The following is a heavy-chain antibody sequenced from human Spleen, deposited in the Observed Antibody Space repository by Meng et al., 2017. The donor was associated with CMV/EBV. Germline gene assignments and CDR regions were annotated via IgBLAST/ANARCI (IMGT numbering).Heavy chain of an antibody. CDR1: GFSFSTYT. CDR3: ARERLYQPLWGDALDI. J-gene: IGHJ3*02. V-gene: IGHV3-21*01. CDR2: ISSSRSYI. Sequence: GGSLRLSCAPSGFSFSTYTMHWVRQAPGKGLEWVSSISSSRSYIYYSDSVKGRFTISRDNAKNSLYLQMSSLRAEDTAVYYCARERLYQPLWGDALDIWGQGTMVTVSS. D-gene: IGHD2-2*01.